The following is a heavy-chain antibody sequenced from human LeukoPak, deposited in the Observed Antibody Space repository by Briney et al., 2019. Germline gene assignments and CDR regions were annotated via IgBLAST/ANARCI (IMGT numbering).Heavy chain of an antibody. Sequence: GGSLRLSCAASGFTFSSYSMIWVRQAPGKGLEWVSSISSSSSYIYYADSVKGRFTISRDNAKNSLYLQMNSLRAEDTAVYYCAREDRSWYYDFWSGPRDFDYWGQGTLVTVSS. CDR3: AREDRSWYYDFWSGPRDFDY. CDR2: ISSSSSYI. D-gene: IGHD3-3*01. V-gene: IGHV3-21*01. J-gene: IGHJ4*02. CDR1: GFTFSSYS.